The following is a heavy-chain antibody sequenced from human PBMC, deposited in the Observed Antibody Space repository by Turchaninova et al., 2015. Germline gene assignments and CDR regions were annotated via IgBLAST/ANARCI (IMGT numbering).Heavy chain of an antibody. CDR2: FYHSGST. CDR3: ATQSSSWSPFHY. CDR1: GYPISSGYY. D-gene: IGHD6-13*01. V-gene: IGHV4-38-2*01. Sequence: QVHLQESGPGLVKPSAPLSLTRAVSGYPISSGYYWGWIRKPPGMGLEWMGSFYHSGSTYHNPARKSRVTIALDTSKNQFALRLSSVTAADTAVFYCATQSSSWSPFHYWGQGTLVTVSS. J-gene: IGHJ4*02.